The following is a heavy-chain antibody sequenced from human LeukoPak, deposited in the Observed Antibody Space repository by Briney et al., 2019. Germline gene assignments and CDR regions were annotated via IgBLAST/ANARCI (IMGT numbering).Heavy chain of an antibody. CDR1: GYTFTCYY. J-gene: IGHJ3*02. V-gene: IGHV1-2*02. CDR2: INPNSGGT. CDR3: ARDMGTSGWYRDDAFDI. D-gene: IGHD6-19*01. Sequence: GASVKVSCKASGYTFTCYYMHWVRQAPGQGLEWMGWINPNSGGTNYAQKFQGRVAMTRDTSISTAYMELSRLRSDDTAVYYCARDMGTSGWYRDDAFDIWGQGTMVTVSS.